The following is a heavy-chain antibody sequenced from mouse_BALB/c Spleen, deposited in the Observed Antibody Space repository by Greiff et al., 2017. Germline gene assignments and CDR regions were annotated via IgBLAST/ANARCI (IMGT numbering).Heavy chain of an antibody. Sequence: EVQLVESGGGLVQPGGSLKLSCAASGFTFSSYGMSWVRQTPDKRLELVATINSNGGSTYYPDSVKGRFTISRDNAKNTLYLQMSSLKSEDTAMYYCARVPYYGYFYAMDYWGQGTSVTVSS. CDR1: GFTFSSYG. D-gene: IGHD1-2*01. V-gene: IGHV5-6-3*01. CDR3: ARVPYYGYFYAMDY. J-gene: IGHJ4*01. CDR2: INSNGGST.